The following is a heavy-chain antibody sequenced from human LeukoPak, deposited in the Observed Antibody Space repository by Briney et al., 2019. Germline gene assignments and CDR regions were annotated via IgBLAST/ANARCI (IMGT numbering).Heavy chain of an antibody. Sequence: GGSLRLSCAASGFTFSSYSMNWVRQAPGKGLEWVSSISSSSSYIYYADSVKGRFTISRDNAKNSPYLQMSSLRAEDTAVYYCARGSYLWYFDYWGQGTLVTVSS. CDR2: ISSSSSYI. D-gene: IGHD1-26*01. CDR3: ARGSYLWYFDY. V-gene: IGHV3-21*01. J-gene: IGHJ4*02. CDR1: GFTFSSYS.